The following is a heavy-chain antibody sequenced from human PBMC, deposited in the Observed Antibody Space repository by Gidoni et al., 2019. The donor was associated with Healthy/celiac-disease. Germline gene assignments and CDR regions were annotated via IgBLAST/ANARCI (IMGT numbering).Heavy chain of an antibody. Sequence: EVQLVESGGGLVKPGGSLRLSCAASGFTFSSYSMNWVRQAPGKGLEWVSSISSSSSYIYYADSVKGRFTISRDNAKNSLYLQMNSLRAEDTAVYYCARAFDRLRFRLYGMDVWGQGTTVTVSS. CDR1: GFTFSSYS. CDR2: ISSSSSYI. J-gene: IGHJ6*02. D-gene: IGHD3-3*01. V-gene: IGHV3-21*01. CDR3: ARAFDRLRFRLYGMDV.